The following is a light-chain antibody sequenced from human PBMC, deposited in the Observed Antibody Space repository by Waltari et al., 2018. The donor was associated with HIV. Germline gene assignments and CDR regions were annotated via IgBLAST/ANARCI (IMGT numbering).Light chain of an antibody. J-gene: IGKJ2*01. CDR3: MQALQTVYT. Sequence: DIVMTQSPLSLPVTPGEPASISCRSSQSLLHSTGYNYLDCYLQKPGQSPQLLIYLGSNRASGVPDRFSGSGSGTDFTLKISRVEAEDVGVYYCMQALQTVYTFGQGTKLEIK. V-gene: IGKV2-28*01. CDR1: QSLLHSTGYNY. CDR2: LGS.